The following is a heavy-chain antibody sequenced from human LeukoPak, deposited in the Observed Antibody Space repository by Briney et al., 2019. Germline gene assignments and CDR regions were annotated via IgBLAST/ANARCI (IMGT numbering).Heavy chain of an antibody. CDR3: ITEGYSYGYHSFDI. Sequence: KSGGSLRLSCAASGFTFSNAWMSWVRQAPGKGLEWVGRIKKKTDAGTTDYAAPVKGRFTISRDDSRNTLYVQMNSLETEDTAVYYCITEGYSYGYHSFDIWGQGTMVTVSS. D-gene: IGHD5-18*01. J-gene: IGHJ3*02. CDR1: GFTFSNAW. CDR2: IKKKTDAGTT. V-gene: IGHV3-15*01.